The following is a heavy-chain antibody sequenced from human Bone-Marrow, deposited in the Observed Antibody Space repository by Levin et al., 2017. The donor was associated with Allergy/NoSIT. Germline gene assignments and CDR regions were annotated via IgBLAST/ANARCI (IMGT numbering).Heavy chain of an antibody. CDR2: IKQDGSDK. J-gene: IGHJ4*02. CDR1: GFIFSSYW. CDR3: AGDYPIDFSEYTCYSEY. D-gene: IGHD2-8*01. Sequence: GGSLRLSCEGDGFIFSSYWMSWVRQAPGKGLEWVANIKQDGSDKNYVDSVKGRFTISRDNARNSVYLQMNNLRPEDTAMYDCAGDYPIDFSEYTCYSEYWGQGTLVAVAS. V-gene: IGHV3-7*03.